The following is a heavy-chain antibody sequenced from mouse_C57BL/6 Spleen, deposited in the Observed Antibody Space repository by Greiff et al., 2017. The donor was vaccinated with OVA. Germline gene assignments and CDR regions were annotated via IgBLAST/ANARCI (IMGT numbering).Heavy chain of an antibody. Sequence: VQLQQSGPVLVKPGASVKMSCKASGYTFTDYYMNWVKQSHGKSLEWIGVINPYNGGTSYNQKFKGKATLTVDKSSSTAYMELNSLTSEDSAVYYCARPYDYDGYYFDDWGQGTTLTVSS. V-gene: IGHV1-19*01. J-gene: IGHJ2*01. CDR3: ARPYDYDGYYFDD. CDR2: INPYNGGT. CDR1: GYTFTDYY. D-gene: IGHD2-4*01.